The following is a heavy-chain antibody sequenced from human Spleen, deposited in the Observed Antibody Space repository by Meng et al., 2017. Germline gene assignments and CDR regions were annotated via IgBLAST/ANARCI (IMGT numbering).Heavy chain of an antibody. V-gene: IGHV4-4*02. D-gene: IGHD1-7*01. CDR3: ARKYGNYPYYFDY. CDR2: IYHSGSA. J-gene: IGHJ4*02. CDR1: GGSSTSNIR. Sequence: VQPQESGPGRVTPSGTLSLTCGVSGGSSTSNIRWSWVRQPPGKGLDWIGEIYHSGSANYNPSLKSRLTISVDKSKTQFSLTLSSVTAADTAVYYCARKYGNYPYYFDYWGQGTLVTVSS.